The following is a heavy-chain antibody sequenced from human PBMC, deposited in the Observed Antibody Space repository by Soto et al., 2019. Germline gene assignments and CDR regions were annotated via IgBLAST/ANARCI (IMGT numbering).Heavy chain of an antibody. Sequence: QVQLVESGGGVVQPGRSLRHSCAASGFTFDNFGMHWVRQAPGKGLEWVSVIYYDGSKKYYADSVRGRFTISRDNSKNMLYMQMDSLRAEDTATYYCARSPRVRGGTASRGCWGQGTLVTVSS. CDR1: GFTFDNFG. D-gene: IGHD3-10*01. CDR3: ARSPRVRGGTASRGC. CDR2: IYYDGSKK. J-gene: IGHJ4*02. V-gene: IGHV3-33*01.